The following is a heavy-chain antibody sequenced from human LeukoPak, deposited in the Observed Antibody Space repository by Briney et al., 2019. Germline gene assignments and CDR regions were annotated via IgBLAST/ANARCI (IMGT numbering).Heavy chain of an antibody. CDR1: GYTFTSYG. V-gene: IGHV1-18*01. J-gene: IGHJ4*02. CDR3: ARERVHLSYFDY. Sequence: ASVKVSCKASGYTFTSYGISRVRQAPGQGLEWMGWISAYNGNTNYAQKLQGRVTMTTDTSTSTAYMELRSLRSDDTAVYYCARERVHLSYFDYWGQGTLVTVSS. CDR2: ISAYNGNT.